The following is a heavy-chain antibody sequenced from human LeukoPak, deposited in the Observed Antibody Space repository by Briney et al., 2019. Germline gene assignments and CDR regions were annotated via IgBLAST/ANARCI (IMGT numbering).Heavy chain of an antibody. J-gene: IGHJ4*02. V-gene: IGHV3-30-3*01. CDR2: ISYDGSNK. Sequence: GGSLRLSCAASGFTFSSYAMSWVRQAPGKGLEWVAVISYDGSNKYYADSVKGRFTISRDNSKNTLYLQMNSLRAEDTAVYYCARDPPSDWGQGTLVTVSS. CDR1: GFTFSSYA. CDR3: ARDPPSD.